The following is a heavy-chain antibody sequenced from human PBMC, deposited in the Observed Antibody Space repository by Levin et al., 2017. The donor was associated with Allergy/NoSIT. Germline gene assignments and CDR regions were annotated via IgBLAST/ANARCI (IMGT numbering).Heavy chain of an antibody. CDR3: GGSGSVSH. CDR1: GFTFTSYW. Sequence: GFTFTSYWMTWIRQAPGKGLGWVANMRQDGSETNYVDSVMGRFTISRDNAKESLFLQMNNLRVDDTAVYYCGGSGSVSHWGQGTPVIVSS. CDR2: MRQDGSET. V-gene: IGHV3-7*01. J-gene: IGHJ4*02. D-gene: IGHD3-10*01.